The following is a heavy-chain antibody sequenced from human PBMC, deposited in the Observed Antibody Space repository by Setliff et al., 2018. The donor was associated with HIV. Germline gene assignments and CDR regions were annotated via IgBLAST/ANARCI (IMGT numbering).Heavy chain of an antibody. V-gene: IGHV4-34*01. CDR1: GGSFGGDY. Sequence: PSETLSLTCAVYGGSFGGDYWVWIRQSPGKGLEWIGDISQTRSTNYDPSLKSRVTISLDTSKNQLSLKLTSVSAADTAVYYCARGRLRTVTSLIKKRASYTWLDPWGQGTLVTVSS. J-gene: IGHJ5*02. CDR3: ARGRLRTVTSLIKKRASYTWLDP. CDR2: ISQTRST. D-gene: IGHD3-16*01.